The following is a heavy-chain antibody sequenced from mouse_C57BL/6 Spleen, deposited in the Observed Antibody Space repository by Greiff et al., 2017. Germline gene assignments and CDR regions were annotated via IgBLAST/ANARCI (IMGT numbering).Heavy chain of an antibody. CDR1: GYAFSSSW. Sequence: QVQLKQSGPELVKPGASVKISCKASGYAFSSSWMNWVKQRPGKGLEWIGRIYPGDGDTNYNGKFKGKATLTAEKSSSTAYMQLSSLTSEDSAVYFCASGEGNYRFAYWGQGTLVTVSA. CDR3: ASGEGNYRFAY. D-gene: IGHD2-1*01. V-gene: IGHV1-82*01. J-gene: IGHJ3*01. CDR2: IYPGDGDT.